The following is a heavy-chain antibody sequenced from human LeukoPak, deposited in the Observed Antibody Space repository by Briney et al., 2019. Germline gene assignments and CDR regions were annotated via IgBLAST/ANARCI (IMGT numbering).Heavy chain of an antibody. CDR1: GFTFSSYD. CDR2: IGTAGDT. V-gene: IGHV3-13*01. D-gene: IGHD6-19*01. Sequence: GGSLRLSCAASGFTFSSYDMHWVRQATGKGLEWVSAIGTAGDTYYPGSVKGRFTISRDDAKNSLFLQMNSLRAEDTAVYYCALLAVASDFDYWGQGALVTVSS. CDR3: ALLAVASDFDY. J-gene: IGHJ4*02.